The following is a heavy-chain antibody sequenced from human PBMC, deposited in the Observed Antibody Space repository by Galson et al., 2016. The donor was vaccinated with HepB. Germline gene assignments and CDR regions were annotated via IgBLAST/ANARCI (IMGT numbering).Heavy chain of an antibody. CDR3: ARTNIGYSSGWFFTSDY. CDR2: IDPSDSYA. CDR1: GYKFTTYW. J-gene: IGHJ4*02. V-gene: IGHV5-10-1*04. D-gene: IGHD6-19*01. Sequence: QSGAEVKKSGESLTISCKASGYKFTTYWISWVRQMPGKGLEWMGRIDPSDSYAHYSPSFQGQVTISVDKSISAASLQWSSLKASDTAMYYCARTNIGYSSGWFFTSDYWGQGTLVTVSS.